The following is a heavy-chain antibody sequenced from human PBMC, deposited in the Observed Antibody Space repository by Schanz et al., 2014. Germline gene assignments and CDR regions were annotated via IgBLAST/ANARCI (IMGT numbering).Heavy chain of an antibody. J-gene: IGHJ4*02. CDR1: TFTFSSDW. CDR3: ARKVVATIGGYYDN. V-gene: IGHV3-23*04. Sequence: EVQLAESGGGLVQPGGSLRLSCAASTFTFSSDWMSWVRQAPGKGLEWVSAMNESHSTIYYADSVRGRFTISRDNAENTLFLQMNSLRAEDTAVYYCARKVVATIGGYYDNWGQGTLVIVSS. D-gene: IGHD5-12*01. CDR2: MNESHSTI.